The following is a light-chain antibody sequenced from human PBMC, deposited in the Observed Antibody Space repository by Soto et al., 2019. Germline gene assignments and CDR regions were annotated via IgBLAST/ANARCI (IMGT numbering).Light chain of an antibody. Sequence: DIQMTPSPSSVSASVGDRVSITCRASQGISNWLAWYQQKPGRAPKLLIYTGSSLQSGVPSRFSGTGSGTDFTVTISSLQPEDVETYYCQQANSFPLTFGGGTKVEIK. CDR1: QGISNW. CDR3: QQANSFPLT. V-gene: IGKV1-12*01. CDR2: TGS. J-gene: IGKJ4*01.